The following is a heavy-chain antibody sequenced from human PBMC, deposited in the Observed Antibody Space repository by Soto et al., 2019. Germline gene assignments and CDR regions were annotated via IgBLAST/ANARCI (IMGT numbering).Heavy chain of an antibody. CDR2: IFWNDEK. CDR1: GFSLDSTKWG. Sequence: QVSLKESGPVLVKPTETLTLTCTVSGFSLDSTKWGVGWIRQPPGKALEWLAHIFWNDEKRHSSSLKNSLTISKDTSKSQVVLTMTNLDPGDTATYYCVRTPFISNWEPFDPWGQGTLVTVSS. J-gene: IGHJ5*02. V-gene: IGHV2-26*01. D-gene: IGHD1-1*01. CDR3: VRTPFISNWEPFDP.